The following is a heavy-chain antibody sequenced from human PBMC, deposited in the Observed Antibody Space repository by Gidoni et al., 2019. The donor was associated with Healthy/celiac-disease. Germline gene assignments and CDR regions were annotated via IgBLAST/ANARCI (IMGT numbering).Heavy chain of an antibody. CDR3: AREGSSSSNRYYYYYGMDV. D-gene: IGHD6-6*01. V-gene: IGHV3-66*02. CDR1: GFTFIGTK. CDR2: IYSGGST. Sequence: EVQLVESGGGWVQPGGSLGLPGAASGFTFIGTKLSWVRQAPGKGLEWVSVIYSGGSTYYADSVKGRFTISRDNSKNTLYLQMNSLRAEDTAVYYCAREGSSSSNRYYYYYGMDVWGQGTTVTVSS. J-gene: IGHJ6*02.